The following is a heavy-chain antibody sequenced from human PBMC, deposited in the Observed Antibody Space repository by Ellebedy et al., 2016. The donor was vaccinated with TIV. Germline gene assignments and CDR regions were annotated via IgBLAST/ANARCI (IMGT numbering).Heavy chain of an antibody. V-gene: IGHV6-1*01. CDR1: GDSVSSNSAA. CDR2: TYYRSKWYN. CDR3: ARDNYYDSSGPRVYYYGMDV. D-gene: IGHD3-22*01. Sequence: SETLSLXXAISGDSVSSNSAAWNWIRQSPSRGLEWLGRTYYRSKWYNDYAVSVKSRITINPDTSKNQFSLQLNSVTPEDTAVYYCARDNYYDSSGPRVYYYGMDVWGQGTTVTVSS. J-gene: IGHJ6*02.